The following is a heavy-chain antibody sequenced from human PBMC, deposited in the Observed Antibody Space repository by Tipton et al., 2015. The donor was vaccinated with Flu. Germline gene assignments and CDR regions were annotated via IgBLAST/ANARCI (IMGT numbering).Heavy chain of an antibody. Sequence: LRLSCTVSGGSIGSFYWNWIRQPPGKGLEWIGYIYNNAYTKYNPSLKSRVTISVDTSRNQFSLKLTSVTAADTAVYFCARDYGDFNWFDSWGQGTLVTVSS. CDR3: ARDYGDFNWFDS. CDR1: GGSIGSFY. D-gene: IGHD4-17*01. CDR2: IYNNAYT. J-gene: IGHJ5*01. V-gene: IGHV4-4*09.